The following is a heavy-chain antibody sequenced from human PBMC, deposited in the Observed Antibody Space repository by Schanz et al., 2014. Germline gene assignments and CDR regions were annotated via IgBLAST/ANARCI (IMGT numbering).Heavy chain of an antibody. Sequence: EVHLLESGGGLVQPGGSLTLSCAASRFTVTNAWMSWVRQAPGRGLEWVSSISTSGTYMYIADSLKGRLTISRDDAKKSMYLQMNSLRVEDTAVYFCVSQTGSPNYWGQGTLVTVSS. CDR2: ISTSGTYM. D-gene: IGHD6-13*01. J-gene: IGHJ4*02. V-gene: IGHV3-21*01. CDR3: VSQTGSPNY. CDR1: RFTVTNAW.